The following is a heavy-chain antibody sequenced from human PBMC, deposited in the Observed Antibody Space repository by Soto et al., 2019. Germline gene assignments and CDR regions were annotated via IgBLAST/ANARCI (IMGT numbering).Heavy chain of an antibody. J-gene: IGHJ5*02. CDR1: GYTFTSYG. CDR3: ARDRRYFDWFTESNWFDP. V-gene: IGHV1-18*01. CDR2: ISAYNGNT. Sequence: ASVKVSCKASGYTFTSYGISWVRQAPGQGLEWMGWISAYNGNTNYAQKLQGRVTMTTDTSTSTAYMELRSLRSDDTAVYYCARDRRYFDWFTESNWFDPWGQGTLVTVSS. D-gene: IGHD3-9*01.